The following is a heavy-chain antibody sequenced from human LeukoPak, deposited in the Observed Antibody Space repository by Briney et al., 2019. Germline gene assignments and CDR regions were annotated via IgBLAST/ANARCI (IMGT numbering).Heavy chain of an antibody. D-gene: IGHD1-26*01. CDR3: ARYEWELYAFDI. J-gene: IGHJ3*02. V-gene: IGHV1-46*01. CDR2: INPSGGST. Sequence: ASVKVSCKTSGYTFTSYYMHWVRQAPGQGLGWMGIINPSGGSTSSAQKFQGRVTMTRDTSTSTVYMELSSLRSEDTAVYYCARYEWELYAFDIWGQGTMVTVSS. CDR1: GYTFTSYY.